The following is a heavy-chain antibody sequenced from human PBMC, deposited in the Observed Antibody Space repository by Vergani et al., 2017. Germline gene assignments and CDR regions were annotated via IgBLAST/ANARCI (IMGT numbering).Heavy chain of an antibody. CDR1: GFTFSSYS. CDR2: ISSSSSYI. CDR3: ATGYFDWEFDY. Sequence: EVQLVESGGGLVQPGGSLRLSCAASGFTFSSYSMNWVRQAPGKGLEWVSSISSSSSYIYYADSVKGRFTISRDNAKNSLYLQMNSLRAEDTAVYYCATGYFDWEFDYWGQGTLVTVSS. J-gene: IGHJ4*02. V-gene: IGHV3-21*01. D-gene: IGHD3-9*01.